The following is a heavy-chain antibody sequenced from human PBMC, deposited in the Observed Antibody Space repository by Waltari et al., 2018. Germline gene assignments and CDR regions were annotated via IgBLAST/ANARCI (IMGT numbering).Heavy chain of an antibody. CDR1: GFIFNIYV. Sequence: EVQLLESGGGLVQPGGSLRLSCAASGFIFNIYVISWVRQAPGKGLEWVSAITGNGGNTYYADSVKGRFTISRDNSKNTLYLQMNSLRAEDTAVYYCARPTAAGGSWGFEIWGQGTMVTVSS. D-gene: IGHD2-15*01. V-gene: IGHV3-23*01. CDR2: ITGNGGNT. CDR3: ARPTAAGGSWGFEI. J-gene: IGHJ3*02.